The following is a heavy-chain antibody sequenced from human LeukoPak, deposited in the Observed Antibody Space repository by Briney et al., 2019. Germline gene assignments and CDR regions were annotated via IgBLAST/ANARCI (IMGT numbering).Heavy chain of an antibody. CDR2: ISWNSGSI. CDR1: GFTFDDYA. CDR3: AKDIKRAYDSSGPSYYYYYGMDV. V-gene: IGHV3-9*01. J-gene: IGHJ6*02. D-gene: IGHD3-22*01. Sequence: AGGSLRLSCAASGFTFDDYAMHWVRQAPGKGLEWVSGISWNSGSIGYADSVKGRFTIFRDNAKNSLYLQMNSLRAEDTALYYCAKDIKRAYDSSGPSYYYYYGMDVWGQGTTVTVSS.